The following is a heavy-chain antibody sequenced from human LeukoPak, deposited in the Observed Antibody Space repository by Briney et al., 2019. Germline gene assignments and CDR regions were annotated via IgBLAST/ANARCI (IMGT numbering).Heavy chain of an antibody. V-gene: IGHV3-23*01. Sequence: GGSLILSCAASGFTFSSYAMSWVRQAPGKGLEWVSSITGSGGSTYYADSVKGRFTISRDNSQDTLYVQMNNLRAEDTAVYYCAKEVPYTYFDYWGQGTLVTVSS. J-gene: IGHJ4*02. CDR3: AKEVPYTYFDY. D-gene: IGHD3-10*01. CDR2: ITGSGGST. CDR1: GFTFSSYA.